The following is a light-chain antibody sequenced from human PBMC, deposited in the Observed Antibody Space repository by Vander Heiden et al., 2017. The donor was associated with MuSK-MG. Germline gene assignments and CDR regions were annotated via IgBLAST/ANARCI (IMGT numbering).Light chain of an antibody. CDR1: QDISSY. Sequence: DIQLTQSPFFLFASVGDRVTITCRASQDISSYLAWYQQKPGKAPKLLISAASTLQSPVPSRFSGTGSGTDFTLAIISLQPEDFATYYCRRLKTFGHTFGGGTKVEIK. V-gene: IGKV1-9*01. CDR2: AAS. CDR3: RRLKTFGHT. J-gene: IGKJ4*01.